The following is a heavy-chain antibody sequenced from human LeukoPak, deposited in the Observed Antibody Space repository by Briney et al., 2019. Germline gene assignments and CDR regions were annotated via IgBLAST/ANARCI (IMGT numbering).Heavy chain of an antibody. CDR3: ARLCWGNQLAGFDS. CDR1: GGSFSGYY. J-gene: IGHJ4*02. D-gene: IGHD3-10*02. CDR2: INHSGST. Sequence: SETLSLTCAVYGGSFSGYYWSWIRQPPGKGLEWIGEINHSGSTYYNPSLKSRVTISVDTSKNQFSLKLSSVTAADTAVYYCARLCWGNQLAGFDSWGQGTLVTVSS. V-gene: IGHV4-34*01.